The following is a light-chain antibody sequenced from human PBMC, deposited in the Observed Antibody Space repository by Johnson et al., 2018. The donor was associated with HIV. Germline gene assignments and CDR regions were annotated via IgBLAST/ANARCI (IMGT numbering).Light chain of an antibody. CDR3: GTWDSSLGAGV. J-gene: IGLJ1*01. V-gene: IGLV1-51*01. CDR1: YSNIGNNY. Sequence: HSVLTQPPSVSAAPGQKVTISCSGSYSNIGNNYVSWYQQVPGTAPKLLIYDNDKRPSGIPDRFSASKSGTSATLGITGLQTGDEADYYCGTWDSSLGAGVLGAVTKVTVL. CDR2: DND.